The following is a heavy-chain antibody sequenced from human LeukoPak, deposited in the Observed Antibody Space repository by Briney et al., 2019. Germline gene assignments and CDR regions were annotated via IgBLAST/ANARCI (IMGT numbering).Heavy chain of an antibody. CDR2: INPSGGST. J-gene: IGHJ4*02. V-gene: IGHV1-46*01. CDR1: GYTFINYG. Sequence: GASVKVSCKASGYTFINYGITWVRQAPGQGLEWMGIINPSGGSTSYAQKFQGRVTMTRDMSTSTVYMELSSLRSGDTAVYYCARDSLSSGGDYWGQGTLVTVSS. CDR3: ARDSLSSGGDY. D-gene: IGHD6-6*01.